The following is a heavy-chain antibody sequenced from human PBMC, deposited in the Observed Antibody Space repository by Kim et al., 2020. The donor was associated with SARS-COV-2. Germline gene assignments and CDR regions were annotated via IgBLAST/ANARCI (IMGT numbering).Heavy chain of an antibody. Sequence: SVKVSCKASGITDNAYGITWVRQAPGQRLEWIGKIVPILGVTNYAQKFQGRVSIVADPHTRTGYMDLKSLTSEDTAMYYCARVDSSMLTDYWGQGTLVTVSA. CDR3: ARVDSSMLTDY. CDR1: GITDNAYG. V-gene: IGHV1-69*04. CDR2: IVPILGVT. J-gene: IGHJ4*02. D-gene: IGHD3-16*01.